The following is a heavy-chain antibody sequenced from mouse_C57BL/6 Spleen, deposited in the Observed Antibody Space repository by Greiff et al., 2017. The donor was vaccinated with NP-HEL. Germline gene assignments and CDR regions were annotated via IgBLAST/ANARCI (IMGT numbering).Heavy chain of an antibody. Sequence: EVQLQQSGPELVKPGASVKISCKASGYTFTDYYMNWVKQSHGKSLEWIGDINPNNGGTSYNQKFKGKATLTVDKSSSTAYMELRSLTSEDSAVYYCARCDYDDEGYWYFDVWGTGTTVTVSS. CDR1: GYTFTDYY. V-gene: IGHV1-26*01. D-gene: IGHD2-4*01. CDR3: ARCDYDDEGYWYFDV. J-gene: IGHJ1*03. CDR2: INPNNGGT.